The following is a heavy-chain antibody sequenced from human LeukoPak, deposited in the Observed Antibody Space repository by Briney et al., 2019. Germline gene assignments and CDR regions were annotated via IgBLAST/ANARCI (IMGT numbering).Heavy chain of an antibody. J-gene: IGHJ5*02. CDR3: ARERWGSRCFDP. CDR2: ISGNGGST. V-gene: IGHV3-64*01. D-gene: IGHD4-23*01. Sequence: GGSLRLSCAASGFTFSSYAMHWVRQAPGKGLEYVSAISGNGGSTYYANSVKGRFTISRDNSKNTLYLQMGSLRAEDMAVYYCARERWGSRCFDPWGQGTLVTVSS. CDR1: GFTFSSYA.